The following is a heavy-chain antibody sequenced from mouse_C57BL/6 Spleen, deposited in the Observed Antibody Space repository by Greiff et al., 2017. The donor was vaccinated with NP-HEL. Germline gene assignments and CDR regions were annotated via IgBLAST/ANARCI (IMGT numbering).Heavy chain of an antibody. CDR2: IDPENGDT. CDR3: TTWLLPFDY. D-gene: IGHD2-3*01. V-gene: IGHV14-4*01. CDR1: GFNIKDDY. Sequence: VQLQQSGAELVRPGASVKLSCTASGFNIKDDYMHWVKQRPEQGLEWIGWIDPENGDTEYASKFQGKATITADTSSNTAYLQLSILTSEDTAVYYCTTWLLPFDYWGQGTTRTVSS. J-gene: IGHJ2*01.